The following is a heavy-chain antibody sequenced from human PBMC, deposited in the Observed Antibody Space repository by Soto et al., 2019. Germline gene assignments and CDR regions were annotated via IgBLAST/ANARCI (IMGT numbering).Heavy chain of an antibody. Sequence: ASVKVSCKASGYTFTSYGISWVRQAPGQGLEWMGWISAYNGNTNYAQKLQGRVTMTTDTSTSTAYMELRSLRSDDTAVYYRAPDPTTGLAHSEPSYCHSGMDCWRQGPTVTASS. V-gene: IGHV1-18*01. CDR1: GYTFTSYG. D-gene: IGHD2-8*02. CDR3: APDPTTGLAHSEPSYCHSGMDC. CDR2: ISAYNGNT. J-gene: IGHJ6*02.